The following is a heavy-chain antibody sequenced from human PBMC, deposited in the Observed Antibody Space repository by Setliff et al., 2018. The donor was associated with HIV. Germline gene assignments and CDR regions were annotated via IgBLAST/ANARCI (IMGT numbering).Heavy chain of an antibody. CDR1: GPSINIHY. D-gene: IGHD2-8*01. CDR3: ARESPDGLDY. CDR2: IYSTGST. J-gene: IGHJ4*02. V-gene: IGHV4-4*08. Sequence: KPSETLSLTCTVSGPSINIHYWSWIRQSPGKAFEWIGYIYSTGSTYYNPSLKSRITISVDTSKNQFSLKVNSVTAADTAMYFCARESPDGLDYWGQGTLVTVSS.